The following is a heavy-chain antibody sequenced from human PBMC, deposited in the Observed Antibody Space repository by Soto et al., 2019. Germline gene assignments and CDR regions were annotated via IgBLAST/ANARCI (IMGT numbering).Heavy chain of an antibody. Sequence: GASVKVSCKASGYTFTSYGISWVRQAPGQGLEWMGWISAYNGNTNYAQKLQGRVTMTTDTSTSTAYMELRSPRSDDTAVYYCARTWRSSRWYWFDPWGKGSLVTVSS. CDR1: GYTFTSYG. CDR2: ISAYNGNT. D-gene: IGHD6-13*01. J-gene: IGHJ5*02. V-gene: IGHV1-18*01. CDR3: ARTWRSSRWYWFDP.